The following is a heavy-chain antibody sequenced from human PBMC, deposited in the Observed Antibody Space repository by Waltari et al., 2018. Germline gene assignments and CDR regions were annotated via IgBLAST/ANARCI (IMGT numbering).Heavy chain of an antibody. CDR3: ATSQPLAGWYSVY. J-gene: IGHJ4*02. V-gene: IGHV1-24*01. D-gene: IGHD1-26*01. CDR1: GYPLPELS. Sequence: QVQLVQSGAEGKKPGASVKVSCKVSGYPLPELSMHWLRQAPGKGLECMGGFDTEDGETIYAQKFQGRVTMTEDTSTDTAYMELSSLRSEDTAVYYCATSQPLAGWYSVYWGQGTLVTVSS. CDR2: FDTEDGET.